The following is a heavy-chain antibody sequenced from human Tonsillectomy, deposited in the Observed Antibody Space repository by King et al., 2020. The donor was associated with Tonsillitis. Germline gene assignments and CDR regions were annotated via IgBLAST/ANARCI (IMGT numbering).Heavy chain of an antibody. D-gene: IGHD3-9*01. J-gene: IGHJ5*02. CDR2: IYYSGST. Sequence: QLQESGPGLVKPSETLSLTCTVSGGSLSSSSSYWVWIRQPPGKGLEWIGTIYYSGSTYYNPSLKSRVTISVDTSKNQFSLKLCSVTAADTAVYYCARAYYDILTGYPTENWFDPWGQGTLVSVSS. CDR3: ARAYYDILTGYPTENWFDP. CDR1: GGSLSSSSSY. V-gene: IGHV4-39*01.